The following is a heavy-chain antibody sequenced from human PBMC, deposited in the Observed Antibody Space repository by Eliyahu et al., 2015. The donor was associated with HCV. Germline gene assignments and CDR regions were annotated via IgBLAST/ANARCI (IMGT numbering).Heavy chain of an antibody. Sequence: VQLVQSGPEVKTPGSSVXVSCXXPGGTFDSHIISWVRQAPGQGLEWMGGIIPILLRPNYAQKFQGRVTITADKSTSTAYMELNSLTSDDTAIYYCARDGSSSFLDPFFDSWGQGTLITVSS. CDR3: ARDGSSSFLDPFFDS. J-gene: IGHJ4*02. CDR2: IIPILLRP. V-gene: IGHV1-69*04. CDR1: GGTFDSHI. D-gene: IGHD2-2*01.